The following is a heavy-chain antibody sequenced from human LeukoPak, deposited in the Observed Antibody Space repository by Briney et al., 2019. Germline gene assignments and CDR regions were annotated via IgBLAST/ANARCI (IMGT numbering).Heavy chain of an antibody. CDR3: ARDPESSGLTILFDP. CDR1: GFTFSDYY. D-gene: IGHD6-19*01. Sequence: GGSLRLSCAASGFTFSDYYMSWIRQAPGKGLEWVSYISSSGSTIYYADSVKGRFTISRDNAKNSLYLQMNSLRAEDTAVYYCARDPESSGLTILFDPWGQGTLVTVSS. J-gene: IGHJ5*02. CDR2: ISSSGSTI. V-gene: IGHV3-11*01.